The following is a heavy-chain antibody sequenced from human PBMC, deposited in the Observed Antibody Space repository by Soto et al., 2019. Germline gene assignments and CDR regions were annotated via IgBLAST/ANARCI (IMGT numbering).Heavy chain of an antibody. J-gene: IGHJ4*02. CDR1: GFTFSSYA. Sequence: GGSLRLSCAASGFTFSSYAMSWVRQAPGKGLEWVSAISGSGGSTYYADSVKGRFTISRDNSKNTLYLQMNSLRAEDTAVYYCAKDSDFAGYSSGWLLDYWGQGTLVTVSS. CDR2: ISGSGGST. D-gene: IGHD6-19*01. V-gene: IGHV3-23*01. CDR3: AKDSDFAGYSSGWLLDY.